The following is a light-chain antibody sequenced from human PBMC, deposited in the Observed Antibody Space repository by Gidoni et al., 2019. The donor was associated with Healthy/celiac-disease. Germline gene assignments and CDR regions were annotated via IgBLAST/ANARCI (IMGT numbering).Light chain of an antibody. CDR1: QSVSSSY. CDR3: QQYCSSSLT. CDR2: GAS. Sequence: EIVLTQPPGTLSLSPGEGATISCRASQSVSSSYLAWYQQKPGQAPRLLIYGASSRATGIPDRFSGSGSGTDFTLTISRLEPEDFAVYYCQQYCSSSLTFGGGTKVEIK. V-gene: IGKV3-20*01. J-gene: IGKJ4*01.